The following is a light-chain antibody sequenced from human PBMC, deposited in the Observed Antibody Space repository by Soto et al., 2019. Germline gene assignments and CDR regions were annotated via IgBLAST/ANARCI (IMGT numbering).Light chain of an antibody. CDR2: EAS. CDR3: QHSHSAPYS. CDR1: QSISSH. J-gene: IGKJ2*03. V-gene: IGKV1-39*01. Sequence: DIQMTQSPSSLSASIGGRVTITCRASQSISSHLNWYQQKPGKTPELLIYEASSLQSGVPSRFSGSGSGTDFTLTISTLQSVDFATYYCQHSHSAPYSFGQGTKLEIK.